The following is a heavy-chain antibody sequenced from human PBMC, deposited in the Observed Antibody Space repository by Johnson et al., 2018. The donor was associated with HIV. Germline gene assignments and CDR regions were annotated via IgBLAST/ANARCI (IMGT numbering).Heavy chain of an antibody. J-gene: IGHJ3*02. CDR3: ARGGTYNWTPDRIRRAFDI. CDR1: GFAFSDSH. CDR2: ISSGGSSV. V-gene: IGHV3-11*04. D-gene: IGHD1-20*01. Sequence: QVQLVESGGDLVKPGGSLRVSCVASGFAFSDSHMSWIRPAPGKGLEWISYISSGGSSVYYADSVRGRFTISRNNARRSVFLQLSRLRAGDTGVYYCARGGTYNWTPDRIRRAFDIWGQGTTVTVSS.